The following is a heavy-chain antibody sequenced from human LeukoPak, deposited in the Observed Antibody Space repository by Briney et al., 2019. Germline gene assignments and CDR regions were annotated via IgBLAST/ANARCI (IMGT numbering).Heavy chain of an antibody. CDR2: IYPGDSDT. D-gene: IGHD3-10*01. J-gene: IGHJ6*02. V-gene: IGHV5-51*01. Sequence: GESLKISCKGSGYSFTSYWIGWVRQMPGKGLEWMGIIYPGDSDTRYSPSFQGQVTISADKSISTAYLQWSSLKASDTAMYYCARHITFSWVRGYYYAMGVWGQGTTVTVSS. CDR3: ARHITFSWVRGYYYAMGV. CDR1: GYSFTSYW.